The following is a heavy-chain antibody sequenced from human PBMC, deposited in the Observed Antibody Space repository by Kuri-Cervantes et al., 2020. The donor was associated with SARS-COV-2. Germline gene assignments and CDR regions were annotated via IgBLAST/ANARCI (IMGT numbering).Heavy chain of an antibody. J-gene: IGHJ4*02. CDR2: IYSSGNT. CDR1: GGSISGDTYY. D-gene: IGHD3-22*01. Sequence: SETLSLTCTVSGGSISGDTYYWSRVRQPAGKGLEWIGRIYSSGNTNYNPSLKSRVTISEDTSKNQFSLKLTSVTAADTAVYFCARGRGYHDSSGYYFDSWGQGTLVTVSS. V-gene: IGHV4-61*02. CDR3: ARGRGYHDSSGYYFDS.